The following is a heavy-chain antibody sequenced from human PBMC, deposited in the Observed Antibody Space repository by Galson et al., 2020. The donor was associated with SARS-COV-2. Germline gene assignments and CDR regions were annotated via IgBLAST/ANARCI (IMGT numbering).Heavy chain of an antibody. V-gene: IGHV3-30*04. D-gene: IGHD1-26*01. J-gene: IGHJ3*02. CDR3: ARDVSGGASDI. Sequence: QLGEPLKISCAASGFTFTNYAIHWVRQAPGKGREWVAVISHDGKIEVYADSVKGRFTISRDNSENMLFLQMDSLRADDTAVYYCARDVSGGASDIWGQGTMVTVSS. CDR1: GFTFTNYA. CDR2: ISHDGKIE.